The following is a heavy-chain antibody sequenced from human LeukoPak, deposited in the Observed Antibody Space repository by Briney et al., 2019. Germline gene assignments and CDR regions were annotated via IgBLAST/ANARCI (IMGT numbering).Heavy chain of an antibody. V-gene: IGHV1-18*04. Sequence: GASVKVSCKASGYTFTSYGISWVRQAPGQGREWMGWISAYNGNTNYAQKLQGRVTMTTDTSTSTAYMELRSLRSDDTAVYYCARGVDYDYVWVSYHLDYWGQGTLVTVSS. CDR3: ARGVDYDYVWVSYHLDY. CDR1: GYTFTSYG. CDR2: ISAYNGNT. J-gene: IGHJ4*02. D-gene: IGHD3-16*02.